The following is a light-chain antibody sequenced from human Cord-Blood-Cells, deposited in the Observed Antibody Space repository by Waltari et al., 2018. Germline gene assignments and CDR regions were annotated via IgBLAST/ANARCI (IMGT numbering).Light chain of an antibody. Sequence: QSALTQPASVSGSPGQSITISCTGTSSDVGGYNYVSWYQQNPGKAPKLMIYDVSNRPSGASQRFSGSKSGNTASLTISGLQAEDEADYYCSSYTSSSTWVFGGGTKLTVL. J-gene: IGLJ3*02. CDR1: SSDVGGYNY. CDR2: DVS. V-gene: IGLV2-14*03. CDR3: SSYTSSSTWV.